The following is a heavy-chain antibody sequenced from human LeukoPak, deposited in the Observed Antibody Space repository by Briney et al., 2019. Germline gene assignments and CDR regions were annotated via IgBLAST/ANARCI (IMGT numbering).Heavy chain of an antibody. Sequence: PSETLSLTCAVYGGSFSGYYWSWIRQPPGKGLEWIGEINHSGSTNYNPSLKSRVSISVDTSKNQFYLKLSSVTAADTALYYCARGAIAAAGTVWFDPWGQGTVVTVSS. CDR2: INHSGST. D-gene: IGHD6-13*01. J-gene: IGHJ5*02. CDR1: GGSFSGYY. CDR3: ARGAIAAAGTVWFDP. V-gene: IGHV4-34*01.